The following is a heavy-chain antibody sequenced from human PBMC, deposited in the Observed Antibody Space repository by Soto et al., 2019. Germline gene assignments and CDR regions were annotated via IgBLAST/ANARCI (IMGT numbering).Heavy chain of an antibody. J-gene: IGHJ4*02. Sequence: GGSLRLSCAASGFTFSSYCMSWVRQAPGKGLEWVANIKQDGSEKYYVDSVKGRFTISRDNAKNSLYLQMNSLRAEDTAVYYCAREAESGWYNYWGQGTLVTVSS. CDR2: IKQDGSEK. V-gene: IGHV3-7*01. CDR1: GFTFSSYC. CDR3: AREAESGWYNY. D-gene: IGHD6-19*01.